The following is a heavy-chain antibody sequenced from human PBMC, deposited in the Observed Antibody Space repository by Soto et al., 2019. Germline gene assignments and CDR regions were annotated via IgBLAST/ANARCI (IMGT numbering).Heavy chain of an antibody. CDR3: AIMTTVRTADAFDI. D-gene: IGHD4-17*01. CDR1: GGTFSSYT. V-gene: IGHV1-69*02. CDR2: IIPILGIA. Sequence: QVQLVQSGAEVKKPGSSVKVSCKASGGTFSSYTISWVRQAPGQGLEWMGRIIPILGIANYAQKFQSRVTITADKSTSTAYMELSSLRSEDTAVYYCAIMTTVRTADAFDIWGQGTMVTVSS. J-gene: IGHJ3*02.